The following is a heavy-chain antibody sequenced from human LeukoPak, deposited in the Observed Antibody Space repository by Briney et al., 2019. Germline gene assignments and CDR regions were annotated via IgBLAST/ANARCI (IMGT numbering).Heavy chain of an antibody. CDR3: ARGSMDYYDTSGRDAFDM. D-gene: IGHD3-22*01. J-gene: IGHJ3*02. CDR2: ISGSGGST. Sequence: PGGSLRLSCAASGFTFSSYGMSWVRQAPGKGLEWVSTISGSGGSTYYADSVKGRFTVSRDHSKDTLYLQMNGLRAEDTAVYFCARGSMDYYDTSGRDAFDMWGQGTMVTVSS. V-gene: IGHV3-23*01. CDR1: GFTFSSYG.